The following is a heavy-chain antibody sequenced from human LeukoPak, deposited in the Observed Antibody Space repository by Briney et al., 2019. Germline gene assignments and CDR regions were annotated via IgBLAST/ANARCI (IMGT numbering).Heavy chain of an antibody. CDR2: IKQDGSEK. V-gene: IGHV3-7*01. D-gene: IGHD3-3*01. Sequence: PGGSLRLSCAASGFTFSSYWMSWVRQAPGKGLEWVANIKQDGSEKYYVDSVKGRFTISRDNTKNSVYLQMNSLRAEDTAVYYCARDSDYDFWSPLGIDVGSEGTTVTVPS. CDR3: ARDSDYDFWSPLGIDV. CDR1: GFTFSSYW. J-gene: IGHJ6*04.